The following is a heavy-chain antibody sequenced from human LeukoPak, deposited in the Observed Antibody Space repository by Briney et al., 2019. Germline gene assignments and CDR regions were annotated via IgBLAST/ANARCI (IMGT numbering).Heavy chain of an antibody. D-gene: IGHD1-26*01. V-gene: IGHV4-34*01. Sequence: PSETLSLTCAVYGGSFSGYYWSWIRQPPGKGLEWIGEINHSGSTNYNPSLKSRVAISVHTSKNQFSLKLSSVTAADTAVYYCARGAVGATIDYWGQGTLVTVSS. J-gene: IGHJ4*02. CDR1: GGSFSGYY. CDR3: ARGAVGATIDY. CDR2: INHSGST.